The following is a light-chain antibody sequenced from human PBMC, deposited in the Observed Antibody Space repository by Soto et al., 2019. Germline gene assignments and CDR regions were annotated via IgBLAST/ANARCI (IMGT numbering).Light chain of an antibody. CDR3: SSYTSSSTYV. J-gene: IGLJ1*01. CDR1: SSDVGSYNR. V-gene: IGLV2-18*02. Sequence: QSVLTQPPSVSGSPGQSVTISCTGTSSDVGSYNRVSWYQQPPGTAPKLMIYEVSNRPSGVPDRFSGSKSGNTASLTISGLQAEDEADYYCSSYTSSSTYVFGIGTKLTVL. CDR2: EVS.